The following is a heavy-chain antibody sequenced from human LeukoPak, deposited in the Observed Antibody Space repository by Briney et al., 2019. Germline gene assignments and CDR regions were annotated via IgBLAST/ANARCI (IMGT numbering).Heavy chain of an antibody. CDR2: ISGSGGST. Sequence: GGSLRLSCAASGFTFSSYAMSWVRQAPGKGLEWVSAISGSGGSTYYADSVKGRFTISRDNSKNTLYLQMNSLRAEDTAVYYCAKDMYYGSGSYYHDCWGQGTLVTVSS. D-gene: IGHD3-10*01. CDR1: GFTFSSYA. CDR3: AKDMYYGSGSYYHDC. V-gene: IGHV3-23*01. J-gene: IGHJ4*02.